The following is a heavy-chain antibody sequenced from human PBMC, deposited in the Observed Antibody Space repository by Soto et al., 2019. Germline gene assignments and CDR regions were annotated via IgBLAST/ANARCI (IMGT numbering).Heavy chain of an antibody. CDR3: ARVGISSSDAFDI. CDR1: GGSISSGGYY. CDR2: IYNSGNT. V-gene: IGHV4-31*03. J-gene: IGHJ3*02. D-gene: IGHD6-6*01. Sequence: SETLSLTCXVSGGSISSGGYYWSWIRQHPGKGLEWIGYIYNSGNTYYNPSLKSRVTISVDTSTNQFSLKLSSVTAADTAMYYCARVGISSSDAFDIWGHGTMVTVS.